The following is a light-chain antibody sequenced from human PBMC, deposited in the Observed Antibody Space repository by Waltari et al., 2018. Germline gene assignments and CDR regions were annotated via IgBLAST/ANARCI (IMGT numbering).Light chain of an antibody. J-gene: IGKJ2*01. CDR3: QQSYSTPYT. CDR2: TAS. CDR1: QSISTY. V-gene: IGKV1-39*01. Sequence: DIQMTQPPSSLSASVGDRVTITCRASQSISTYLNWYQQKPGKAPKLLIYTASSLQSGIPSTFSGSGSGTDFTLTISSLQPEDVATYYCQQSYSTPYTFGRGTKLEI.